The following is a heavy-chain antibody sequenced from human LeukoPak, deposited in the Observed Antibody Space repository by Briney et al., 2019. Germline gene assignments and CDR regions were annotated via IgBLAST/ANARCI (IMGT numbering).Heavy chain of an antibody. Sequence: YPGGSLRLSCAASGFTFSSYAMSWVRQAPGEGLEWVSAISGSGGSTYYADSVKGRFTISRDNSKNTLYLQMNSLRAEDTAVYYCAKEQDSSGWSGGGFDYWGQGTLVTVSS. CDR2: ISGSGGST. V-gene: IGHV3-23*01. CDR1: GFTFSSYA. CDR3: AKEQDSSGWSGGGFDY. J-gene: IGHJ4*02. D-gene: IGHD6-19*01.